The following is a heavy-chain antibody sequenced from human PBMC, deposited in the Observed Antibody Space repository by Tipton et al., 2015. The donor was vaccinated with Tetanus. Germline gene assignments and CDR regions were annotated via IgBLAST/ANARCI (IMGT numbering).Heavy chain of an antibody. CDR2: IRQGGSEK. CDR3: ATSTVTR. D-gene: IGHD4-17*01. Sequence: SLRLSCAASGFTFSSYWMSWVRQAPGKGLEWVANIRQGGSEKHYVDSVKGRFTISRDDAKNSLYLQMSRLRREDTAVYYCATSTVTRWGPGTLVTVSS. V-gene: IGHV3-7*01. J-gene: IGHJ4*02. CDR1: GFTFSSYW.